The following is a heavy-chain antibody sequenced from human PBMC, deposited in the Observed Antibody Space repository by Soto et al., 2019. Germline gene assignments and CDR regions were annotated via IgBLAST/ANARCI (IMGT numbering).Heavy chain of an antibody. CDR3: ARDGAAAGPFDY. D-gene: IGHD6-13*01. CDR2: ISAYNGNT. Sequence: ASVKVSCKASGVTFSSYAISWVRQAPGQGLEWMGWISAYNGNTNYAQKLQGRVTMTTDTSTSTAYMELRSLRSDDTAVYYCARDGAAAGPFDYWGQGTPVTVSS. CDR1: GVTFSSYA. J-gene: IGHJ4*02. V-gene: IGHV1-18*01.